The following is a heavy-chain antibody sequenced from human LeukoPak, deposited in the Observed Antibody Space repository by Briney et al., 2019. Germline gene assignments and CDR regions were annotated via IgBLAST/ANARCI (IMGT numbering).Heavy chain of an antibody. Sequence: PSETLSLTCTVSGGSISSYYWSWIRQPPGKGLEWIGYIYYSGSTNYNPSLKSRVTISVDTSKNQFSLKLSSVTAADTAVYYCARGYYGSGSYHLDYWGQGTLVTVSS. CDR1: GGSISSYY. D-gene: IGHD3-10*01. J-gene: IGHJ4*02. CDR3: ARGYYGSGSYHLDY. V-gene: IGHV4-59*01. CDR2: IYYSGST.